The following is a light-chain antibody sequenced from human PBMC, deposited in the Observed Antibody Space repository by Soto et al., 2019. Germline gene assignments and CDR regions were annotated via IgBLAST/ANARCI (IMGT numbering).Light chain of an antibody. Sequence: EIVMTQSPATLSVSPGERATLSCRASQNIRSNLAWYQQARGQAPRLLIYGATTRATGIPARFSGSGSGTEFTLTISRLQSEDFAVYYCQQYNYWPKTFGQGTEVEIK. J-gene: IGKJ1*01. CDR1: QNIRSN. CDR3: QQYNYWPKT. V-gene: IGKV3-15*01. CDR2: GAT.